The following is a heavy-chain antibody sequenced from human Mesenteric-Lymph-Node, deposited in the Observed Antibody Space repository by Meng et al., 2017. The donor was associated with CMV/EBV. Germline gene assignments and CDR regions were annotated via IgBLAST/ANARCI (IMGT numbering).Heavy chain of an antibody. J-gene: IGHJ4*02. CDR2: VYYTGTT. V-gene: IGHV4-38-2*02. CDR1: GYSISSGYY. CDR3: ARLFDN. Sequence: SETLSRTCTVSGYSISSGYYWGWIRQPPGKGLEWIGSVYYTGTTYYNPSLTTRVTMSVDTSKNQFSLRLNSVTAADTAVYHCARLFDNWGQGTLVTVSS.